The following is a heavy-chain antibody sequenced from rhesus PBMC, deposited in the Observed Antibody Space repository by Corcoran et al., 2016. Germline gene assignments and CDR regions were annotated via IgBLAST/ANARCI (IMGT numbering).Heavy chain of an antibody. Sequence: LQLHVSDPGLVKPSASRSRICLGYGGSILTRSWSWTRQPPGTGLEWIARTFGSGATTEYNPSLKSGVSLSTDTPKNHFPLKLSSVTAADTAVYYCARSWWYVWGRGLLVTVSS. J-gene: IGHJ5-2*02. D-gene: IGHD2-39*02. CDR2: TFGSGATT. V-gene: IGHV4-173*01. CDR1: GGSILTRS. CDR3: ARSWWYV.